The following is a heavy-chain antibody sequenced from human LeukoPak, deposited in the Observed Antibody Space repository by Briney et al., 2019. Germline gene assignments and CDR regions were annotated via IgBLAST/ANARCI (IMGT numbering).Heavy chain of an antibody. V-gene: IGHV4-59*01. D-gene: IGHD2-8*01. CDR3: ARDFAPRTKYYYMDV. CDR1: FGSISIYY. Sequence: SETLSLTCTVSFGSISIYYWRCIRQPPGKGLEWIGYIYYSGSTNYNPSLKSRVTISVGTSKNQFSLKLSSVTAADTAVYYCARDFAPRTKYYYMDVWGKGTTVTVSS. J-gene: IGHJ6*03. CDR2: IYYSGST.